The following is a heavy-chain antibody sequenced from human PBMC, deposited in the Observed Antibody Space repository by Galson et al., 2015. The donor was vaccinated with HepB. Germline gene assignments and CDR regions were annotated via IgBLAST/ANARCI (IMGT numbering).Heavy chain of an antibody. J-gene: IGHJ3*02. Sequence: SVKVSCKASGGTFSSYTISWVRQAPGQGLEWMGIINPSVGSTSYAQKFQGRVTMTRDTSTSTVYMELSSLRSEDTAVYYCARVSSGSGTLSAFDIWGQGTMVTVSS. CDR2: INPSVGST. V-gene: IGHV1-46*03. CDR3: ARVSSGSGTLSAFDI. D-gene: IGHD3-10*01. CDR1: GGTFSSYT.